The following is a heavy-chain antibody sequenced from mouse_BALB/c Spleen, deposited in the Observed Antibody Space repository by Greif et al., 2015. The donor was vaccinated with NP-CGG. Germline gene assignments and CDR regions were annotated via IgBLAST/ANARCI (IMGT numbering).Heavy chain of an antibody. CDR3: ARNLRGYHMDY. Sequence: QVQLQQPGPGLVQPSQSQSITCTVSGFSLTSYGVHWVRQSPGKGLEWLGVIWSGGSTDYNAAFISRLSISKDNSKSXVFFKMSRLQVKNPAIYYCARNLRGYHMDYVGQGTAVAVS. CDR1: GFSLTSYG. CDR2: IWSGGST. D-gene: IGHD3-1*01. J-gene: IGHJ4*01. V-gene: IGHV2-2*02.